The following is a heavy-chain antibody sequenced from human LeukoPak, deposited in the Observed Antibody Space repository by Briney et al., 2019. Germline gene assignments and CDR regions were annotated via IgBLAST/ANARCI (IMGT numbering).Heavy chain of an antibody. CDR3: ARGQQVGATDALDYFDY. D-gene: IGHD1-26*01. CDR2: IYYSGST. CDR1: GGSISSSSYY. J-gene: IGHJ4*02. V-gene: IGHV4-39*07. Sequence: PSETLSLTCTVSGGSISSSSYYWGWIRQPPGKGLEWIGSIYYSGSTYYNPSLKSRVTISVDTSKNQFSLKLSSVTAADTAVYYCARGQQVGATDALDYFDYWGQGTLVTVSS.